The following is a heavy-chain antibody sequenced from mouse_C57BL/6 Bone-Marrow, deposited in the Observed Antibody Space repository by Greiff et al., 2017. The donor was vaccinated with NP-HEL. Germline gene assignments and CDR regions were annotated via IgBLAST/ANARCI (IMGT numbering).Heavy chain of an antibody. CDR3: ARRDGYDVEYYAMDY. Sequence: EVQLVESGGGLVQPGGSLKLSCAASGFTFSDYYMYWVRQTPEKRLEWVAYISNGGGSTYYPDTVKGRFTISRDNAKNTLYLQMSRLKSEDTAMYYCARRDGYDVEYYAMDYGGQGTSVTVSS. CDR2: ISNGGGST. D-gene: IGHD2-2*01. V-gene: IGHV5-12*01. CDR1: GFTFSDYY. J-gene: IGHJ4*01.